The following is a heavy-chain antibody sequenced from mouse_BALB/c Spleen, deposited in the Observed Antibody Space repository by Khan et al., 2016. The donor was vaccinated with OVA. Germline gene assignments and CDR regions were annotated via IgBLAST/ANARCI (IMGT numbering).Heavy chain of an antibody. CDR2: IDPYNGGT. V-gene: IGHV1S135*01. Sequence: EVQLQQSGPELVKPGASVKVSCKASGYSFTDYNMFWVKQSLGKSLEWIGYIDPYNGGTNYNQKFMGKATLTVDKSSSTAFMHLNSLTSEGSAVYYCALIHHYGSGFDYWGQGTTLTVSS. CDR3: ALIHHYGSGFDY. J-gene: IGHJ2*01. CDR1: GYSFTDYN. D-gene: IGHD1-2*01.